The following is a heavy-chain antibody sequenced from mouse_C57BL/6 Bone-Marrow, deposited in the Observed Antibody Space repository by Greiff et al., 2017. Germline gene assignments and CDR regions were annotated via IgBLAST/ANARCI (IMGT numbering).Heavy chain of an antibody. CDR2: INPGSGST. CDR1: GYAFTNYL. D-gene: IGHD1-1*01. J-gene: IGHJ3*01. V-gene: IGHV1-54*01. CDR3: ADYYGSPWFAY. Sequence: VQLQQSGAELVRPGTSVKVSCKASGYAFTNYLIEWVKQRPGQGLEWIGVINPGSGSTNYNEKFKSKATLTVDTSSSTAYMQLSSLTSEDSAVYYCADYYGSPWFAYWGQGTLVTVSA.